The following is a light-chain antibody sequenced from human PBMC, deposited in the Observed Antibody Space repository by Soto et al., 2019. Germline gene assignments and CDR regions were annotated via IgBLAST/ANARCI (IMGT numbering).Light chain of an antibody. V-gene: IGLV2-14*03. CDR1: SSDVAAYNF. J-gene: IGLJ2*01. CDR2: EVI. CDR3: SAYTHSNTVI. Sequence: QSVLTQPASVSGSPEQSITISCTGTSSDVAAYNFVSWYQQHPGEVPKLMIYEVIKRPSGISDRFSGSKSGNTASLTISGLQAEDEADYYCSAYTHSNTVIFGGGTKLTVL.